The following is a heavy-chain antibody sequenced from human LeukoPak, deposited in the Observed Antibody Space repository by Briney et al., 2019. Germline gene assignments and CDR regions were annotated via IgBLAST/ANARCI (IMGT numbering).Heavy chain of an antibody. D-gene: IGHD4-17*01. CDR2: ISSSSSYI. V-gene: IGHV3-21*01. Sequence: GGSLRLSCAASGFTFSSYSMNWVRQAPGKGLEWVSSISSSSSYIYYADSVKGRFTISRDNAKNSLYLQMNSLRAEDTAVYYCARIRSGDYYYCYYMDVWGKGTTVTVSS. CDR1: GFTFSSYS. J-gene: IGHJ6*03. CDR3: ARIRSGDYYYCYYMDV.